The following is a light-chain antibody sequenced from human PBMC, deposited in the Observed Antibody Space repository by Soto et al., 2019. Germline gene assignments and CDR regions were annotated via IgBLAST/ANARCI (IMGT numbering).Light chain of an antibody. CDR2: GAS. Sequence: EIVMTQSPATLSVSPGERATLSCTASQGVGGNLAWYQQKPGQAPRLLIYGASTRATGIPARFSGSGSGTEFTLTISSVQSEDFAVYYCQQYDDWPRTFGQGTKVDIK. CDR1: QGVGGN. CDR3: QQYDDWPRT. V-gene: IGKV3-15*01. J-gene: IGKJ1*01.